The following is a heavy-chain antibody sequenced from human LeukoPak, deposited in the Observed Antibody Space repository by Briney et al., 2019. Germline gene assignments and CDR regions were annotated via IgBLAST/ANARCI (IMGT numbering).Heavy chain of an antibody. CDR2: INKDGSGK. D-gene: IGHD2-15*01. Sequence: GGSLRLSCAASGYTLNTYWMNWVRQAPGKGLEWVASINKDGSGKYYVDSMKGRFTISRDNAKNSLYLQMNSLRAEDTAVYYCARVPFCSGPTCYGFFDYWGQGTLVTVSS. V-gene: IGHV3-7*03. CDR3: ARVPFCSGPTCYGFFDY. CDR1: GYTLNTYW. J-gene: IGHJ4*02.